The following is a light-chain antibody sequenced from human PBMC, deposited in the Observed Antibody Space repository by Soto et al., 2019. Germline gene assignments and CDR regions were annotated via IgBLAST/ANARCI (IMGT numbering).Light chain of an antibody. CDR2: EVN. V-gene: IGLV2-14*01. CDR3: GSYTSTDTPFV. J-gene: IGLJ1*01. CDR1: STDVGGYNY. Sequence: QSVLAQPSSVSASPGPTITIPCTGTSTDVGGYNYVSWYQHHPGKGPKLIIYEVNNRPSGVSDRFSGSKSGNKASLTISNLEADDESDYYCGSYTSTDTPFVFGTGTKVTVL.